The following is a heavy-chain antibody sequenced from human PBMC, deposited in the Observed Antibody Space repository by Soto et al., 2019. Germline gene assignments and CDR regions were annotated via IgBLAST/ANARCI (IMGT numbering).Heavy chain of an antibody. Sequence: GGSLKVSCSAAGFPFIDYAMHLIRPAPGKGLEWVATVGAGGGSTYYAVSVKGRFTISKDNSKNTLYLQMNSLRAEDTAVYYCARVPILGYCSGGSCYPQTNYYYYGMDVWGQGTTVTVS. V-gene: IGHV3-23*01. CDR2: VGAGGGST. D-gene: IGHD2-15*01. J-gene: IGHJ6*02. CDR1: GFPFIDYA. CDR3: ARVPILGYCSGGSCYPQTNYYYYGMDV.